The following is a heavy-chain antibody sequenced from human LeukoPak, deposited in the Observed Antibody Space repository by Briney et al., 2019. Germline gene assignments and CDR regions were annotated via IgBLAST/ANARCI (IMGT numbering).Heavy chain of an antibody. J-gene: IGHJ4*02. CDR2: IHYRLPT. Sequence: PSETLSLTCDVSGVSISGTNYYWGWIRQPPGRGLEWIGSIHYRLPTFYNPLLKSRVTISVDTSKNQISLRLRSVTAADTAVYYCARHEEEDGYNAKTPDYWGQGTLVTVSS. V-gene: IGHV4-39*01. CDR3: ARHEEEDGYNAKTPDY. D-gene: IGHD5-24*01. CDR1: GVSISGTNYY.